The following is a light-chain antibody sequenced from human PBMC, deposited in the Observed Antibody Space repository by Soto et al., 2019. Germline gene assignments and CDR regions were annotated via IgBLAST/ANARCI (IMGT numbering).Light chain of an antibody. CDR3: QQYNNWLS. CDR1: QSVSSN. J-gene: IGKJ4*01. V-gene: IGKV3-15*01. CDR2: SAS. Sequence: EIVVTHPPATLSVSPGERATLSCRASQSVSSNLAWYQQRPGQAPRLLIYSASTRATGIPARFSGSGSGTEFTLTISSLQSEDFAVYYCQQYNNWLSFGGGTKVEI.